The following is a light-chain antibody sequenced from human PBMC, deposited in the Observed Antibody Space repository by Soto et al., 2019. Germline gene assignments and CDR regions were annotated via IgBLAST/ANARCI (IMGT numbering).Light chain of an antibody. CDR2: EVS. Sequence: QSVLTQPASVSGSPGQSITISCTGTSSDVGGYNYVSWYQQHPGKAPQLIIYEVSNRPSGVSNRFSGSNSGNTASLTISGLQAEDEADYYCSSYTRSSASRVFGTGTKATVL. CDR1: SSDVGGYNY. CDR3: SSYTRSSASRV. V-gene: IGLV2-14*01. J-gene: IGLJ1*01.